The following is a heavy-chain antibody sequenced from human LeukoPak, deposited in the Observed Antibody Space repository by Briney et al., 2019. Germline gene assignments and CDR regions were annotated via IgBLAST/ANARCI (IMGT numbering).Heavy chain of an antibody. V-gene: IGHV4-59*01. CDR1: GGSISSYY. CDR2: IYYSVST. J-gene: IGHJ4*02. CDR3: AREHPYYFDY. Sequence: SQTLSLTCTVSGGSISSYYCGWIRQPPGKGLEWIGYIYYSVSTNNNPSLKSRVTIPVDTTKNQFSLKLSSVTAADTAVYYCAREHPYYFDYWGQGTLVTVSS.